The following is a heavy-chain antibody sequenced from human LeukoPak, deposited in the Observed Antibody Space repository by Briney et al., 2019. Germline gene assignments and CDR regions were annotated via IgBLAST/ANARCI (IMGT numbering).Heavy chain of an antibody. D-gene: IGHD3-22*01. J-gene: IGHJ4*02. CDR1: GFTFSSYA. Sequence: GGSLRLSCAASGFTFSSYAMSWVRQAPGKGLEWVSAISGSGGGTYYADSVKGRFTISRDNSKNTLYLQMNSLRAEDTAVYYCATNPHYYDSSGPFHWGQGTLVTVSS. V-gene: IGHV3-23*01. CDR2: ISGSGGGT. CDR3: ATNPHYYDSSGPFH.